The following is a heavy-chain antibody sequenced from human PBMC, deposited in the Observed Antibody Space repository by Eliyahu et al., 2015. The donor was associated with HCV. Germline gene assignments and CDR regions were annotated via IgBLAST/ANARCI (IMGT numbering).Heavy chain of an antibody. CDR2: IXYSGST. D-gene: IGHD6-19*01. V-gene: IGHV4-59*12. CDR3: ASGGGGIAVTGTGGWFDP. Sequence: QVQLQESGPGLVKPSETLSLXCTVXGGXXTTXXWSWIRQPPGKGLEWIGYIXYSGSTNYNPSLXSRVTISIDTSKNQFSLNLTSVTAADTAMYYCASGGGGIAVTGTGGWFDPWGQGTLVTVSS. CDR1: GGXXTTXX. J-gene: IGHJ5*02.